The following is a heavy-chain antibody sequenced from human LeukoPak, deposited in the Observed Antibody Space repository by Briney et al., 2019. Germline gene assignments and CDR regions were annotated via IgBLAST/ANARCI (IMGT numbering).Heavy chain of an antibody. CDR1: GFTFSGYA. Sequence: PGGSLRLSCAASGFTFSGYAMSWVRQAPGKGLEWVSAISGSGGSTYYADSVKGRFTISRDNSKNTLYLQMNSLRAEDTAVYHCAKRSIVVAPGNWFDPWGQGTLVTVSS. V-gene: IGHV3-23*01. CDR3: AKRSIVVAPGNWFDP. CDR2: ISGSGGST. D-gene: IGHD2-2*01. J-gene: IGHJ5*02.